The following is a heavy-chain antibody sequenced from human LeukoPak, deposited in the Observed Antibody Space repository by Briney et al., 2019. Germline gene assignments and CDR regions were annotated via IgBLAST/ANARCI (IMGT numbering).Heavy chain of an antibody. J-gene: IGHJ3*02. V-gene: IGHV1-2*02. CDR3: ARAYYYDSSGLFDI. CDR1: GYTFTGYY. D-gene: IGHD3-22*01. Sequence: ASVKVSCKASGYTFTGYYMHWVRQAPGQGLEWMGWINPNSGGTNYAQKFQGRVTMTRDTSISTAYMELSSLKASDTAMYYCARAYYYDSSGLFDIWGQGTMVTVSS. CDR2: INPNSGGT.